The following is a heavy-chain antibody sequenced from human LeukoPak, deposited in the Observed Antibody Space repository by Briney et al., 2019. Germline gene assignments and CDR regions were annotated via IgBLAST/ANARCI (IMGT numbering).Heavy chain of an antibody. D-gene: IGHD1-26*01. CDR3: ARGLVGATLYYYYGMDV. CDR2: MNPNSGST. CDR1: GYTFTSYD. V-gene: IGHV1-8*01. Sequence: ASVKVSCKASGYTFTSYDINWVRQATGQGLEWMGWMNPNSGSTDYAQKFQGRVTMTRNTSISTAYMELSSLRSGDTAVYYCARGLVGATLYYYYGMDVWGQGTTVTVSS. J-gene: IGHJ6*02.